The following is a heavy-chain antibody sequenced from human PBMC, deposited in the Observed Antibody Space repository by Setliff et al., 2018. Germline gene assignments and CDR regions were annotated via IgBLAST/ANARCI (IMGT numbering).Heavy chain of an antibody. J-gene: IGHJ4*02. CDR1: AGTFSSYA. CDR2: IIPILGIA. Sequence: GASVKVSCKASAGTFSSYAISWVRQAPGQGLEWMGGIIPILGIANYAQKFQGRVTITADEATSTAYMELSSLRSEDTAVYYCARGGIAARPGSWVYFDYWGQGTLVTVSS. V-gene: IGHV1-69*10. CDR3: ARGGIAARPGSWVYFDY. D-gene: IGHD6-6*01.